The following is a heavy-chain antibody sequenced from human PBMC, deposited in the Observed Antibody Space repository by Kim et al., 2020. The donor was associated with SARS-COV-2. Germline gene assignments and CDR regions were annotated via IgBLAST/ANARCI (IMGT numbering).Heavy chain of an antibody. V-gene: IGHV1-3*01. CDR3: ARAWYYDILTGYYLDY. D-gene: IGHD3-9*01. Sequence: KFQGRVTITRDTSASTAYMELSSLRSEDTAVYYCARAWYYDILTGYYLDYWGQGTLVTVSS. J-gene: IGHJ4*02.